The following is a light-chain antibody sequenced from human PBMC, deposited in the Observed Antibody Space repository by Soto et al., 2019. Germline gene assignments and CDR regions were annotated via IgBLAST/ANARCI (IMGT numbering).Light chain of an antibody. CDR2: DAS. V-gene: IGKV3-20*01. Sequence: ELVLTQSPAPLSLSPGERATLSCRASQSVSSYLARYQQTPGQAPRLLIYDASNRATGIPDRFSGSGSGTDFTLTISRLESEDFAVYYCQQYGSSPGTFGQGTKVDIK. CDR3: QQYGSSPGT. J-gene: IGKJ1*01. CDR1: QSVSSY.